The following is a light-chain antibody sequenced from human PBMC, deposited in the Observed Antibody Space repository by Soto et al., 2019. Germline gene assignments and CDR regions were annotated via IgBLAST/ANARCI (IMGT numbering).Light chain of an antibody. V-gene: IGKV1-33*01. CDR2: DAS. CDR1: QDISNY. J-gene: IGKJ4*01. Sequence: DIQMTQSPSSLSASVGDRVTITCQASQDISNYLNWYQQKPGKAPKLLIYDASNLETGVPSRFSGSGSGTDFTFAISSLHPERIATYYCQRYDNLELTFAGGTKVEIK. CDR3: QRYDNLELT.